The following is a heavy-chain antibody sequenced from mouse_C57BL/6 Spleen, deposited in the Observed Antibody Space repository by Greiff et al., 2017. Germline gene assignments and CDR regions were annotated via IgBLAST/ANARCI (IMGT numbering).Heavy chain of an antibody. Sequence: EVKLVESGGGLVKPGGSLKLSCAASGFTFSSYAMSWVRQTPEKRLEWVATISDGGSYTYYPDNVKGRFTISRDNAKNNLYLQMSHLKSEDTAMYYCARGDLSGYWGQGTTRTVSS. CDR2: ISDGGSYT. J-gene: IGHJ2*01. CDR3: ARGDLSGY. D-gene: IGHD3-1*01. CDR1: GFTFSSYA. V-gene: IGHV5-4*03.